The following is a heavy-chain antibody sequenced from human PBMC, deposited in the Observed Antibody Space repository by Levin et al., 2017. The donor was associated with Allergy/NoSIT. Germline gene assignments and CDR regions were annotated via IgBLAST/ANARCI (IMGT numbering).Heavy chain of an antibody. J-gene: IGHJ6*02. Sequence: GGSLRLSCAASGFTFSSYGMHWVRQAPGKGLEWVAVISYDGSNKYYADSVKGRFTISRDNSKNTLYLQMNSLRAEDTAVYYCAKDRVAGTGYYYYGMDVWGQGTTVTVSS. CDR3: AKDRVAGTGYYYYGMDV. CDR2: ISYDGSNK. V-gene: IGHV3-30*18. CDR1: GFTFSSYG. D-gene: IGHD6-19*01.